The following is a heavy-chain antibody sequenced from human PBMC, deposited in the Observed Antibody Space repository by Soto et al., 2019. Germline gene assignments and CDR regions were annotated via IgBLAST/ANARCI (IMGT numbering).Heavy chain of an antibody. D-gene: IGHD2-21*02. CDR3: ARDTDGGNYGWYFDL. Sequence: QVQLQESGPGLVKPSQTLSLTCTVSGGSISSGGYYWSWIRQHPGKGLEWIGYIHYSGSTYYNPSLKSRVTTSVDTPKNQFSLKLSSVTAADTAVYYCARDTDGGNYGWYFDLWGRGTLVTVSS. CDR1: GGSISSGGYY. CDR2: IHYSGST. V-gene: IGHV4-31*03. J-gene: IGHJ2*01.